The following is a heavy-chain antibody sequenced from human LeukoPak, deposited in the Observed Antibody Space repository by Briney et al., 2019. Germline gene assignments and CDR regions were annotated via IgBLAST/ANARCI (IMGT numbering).Heavy chain of an antibody. D-gene: IGHD3-3*01. CDR2: ISGSGGST. J-gene: IGHJ6*03. Sequence: GGSLRLSCAASGFTFSSYAMSWVRQAPGKGLEWVSAISGSGGSTYYADSVKGRFTISRDNAKNSLYLQMSSLRAEDTAVYYCAKVETSYYDFWSGYGNYYYMDVWGKGTTVTVSS. CDR1: GFTFSSYA. V-gene: IGHV3-23*01. CDR3: AKVETSYYDFWSGYGNYYYMDV.